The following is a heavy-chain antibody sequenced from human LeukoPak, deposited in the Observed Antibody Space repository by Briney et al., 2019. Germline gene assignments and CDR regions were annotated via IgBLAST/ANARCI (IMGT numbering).Heavy chain of an antibody. CDR1: GFTFSSYK. CDR3: AREFSGSYHQFDY. Sequence: GGSLRLSGAASGFTFSSYKMNWVRQAPGKGLEWVSYIISSGSTTNYADSVKGRFTISRDNGKNSLYLEMNSLRAEDTAVYYCAREFSGSYHQFDYWGQGTLVTVSS. D-gene: IGHD1-26*01. V-gene: IGHV3-48*03. J-gene: IGHJ4*02. CDR2: IISSGSTT.